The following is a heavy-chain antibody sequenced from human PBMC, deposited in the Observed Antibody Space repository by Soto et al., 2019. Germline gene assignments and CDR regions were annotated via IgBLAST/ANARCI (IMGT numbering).Heavy chain of an antibody. CDR1: GFSLTTRAEG. D-gene: IGHD2-15*01. CDR2: VYGEDGK. J-gene: IGHJ4*02. V-gene: IGHV2-5*02. Sequence: QITLKESGPTLVEPTQTLTVTCTFSGFSLTTRAEGVGWVRQPPRQALEWLAFVYGEDGKQYSPSLRIRLTITKDTAKNQVVLTMTTMDPVDTATYYCEHRRPNCPTDCWGQGTLVTVSS. CDR3: EHRRPNCPTDC.